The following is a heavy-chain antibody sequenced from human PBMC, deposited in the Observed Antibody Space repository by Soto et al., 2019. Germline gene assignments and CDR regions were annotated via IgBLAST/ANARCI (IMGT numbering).Heavy chain of an antibody. V-gene: IGHV4-39*01. Sequence: QLQLQESGPGLVKPSETLSLTCTVSGGSISSSSYYWGWIRQPPGKGLEWIGSIYYSGSTYYNPSLKRRVTISVDTSKNQFSLKLSSVTAADTAVYYCARPNYGDYGFDYWGQGTLVTVSS. J-gene: IGHJ4*02. CDR1: GGSISSSSYY. D-gene: IGHD4-17*01. CDR2: IYYSGST. CDR3: ARPNYGDYGFDY.